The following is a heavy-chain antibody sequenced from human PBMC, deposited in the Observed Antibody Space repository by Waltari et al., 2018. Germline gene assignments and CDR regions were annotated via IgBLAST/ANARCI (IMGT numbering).Heavy chain of an antibody. CDR2: YDPEDGET. CDR1: GYTLTDLS. Sequence: QVQLIQSGAEVKKPGASVKVSCKISGYTLTDLSRHWVRQAPGKGLEWMGGYDPEDGETADAPKFQGRVTTTDDTPTDTAHMELSSLTSEDTARYYCATEVGSGYLAPLNYWGQGTRVTVSS. D-gene: IGHD3-3*01. V-gene: IGHV1-24*01. J-gene: IGHJ4*02. CDR3: ATEVGSGYLAPLNY.